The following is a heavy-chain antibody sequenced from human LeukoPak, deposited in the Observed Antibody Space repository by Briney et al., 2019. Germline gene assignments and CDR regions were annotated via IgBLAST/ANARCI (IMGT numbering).Heavy chain of an antibody. V-gene: IGHV3-30*18. J-gene: IGHJ4*02. CDR2: ISYDGSNK. CDR1: GFTFSSYG. CDR3: AKDLHGSGYNPFDY. D-gene: IGHD3-10*01. Sequence: GGSLRLSCAASGFTFSSYGMHWVRQAPGKGLEWVAVISYDGSNKYYADSVKGRFTISRDNSKNTLYLQMNSLRAEDTAVYYCAKDLHGSGYNPFDYRGQGTLVTVSS.